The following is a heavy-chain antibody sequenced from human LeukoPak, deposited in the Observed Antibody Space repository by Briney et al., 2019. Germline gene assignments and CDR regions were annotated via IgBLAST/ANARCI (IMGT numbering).Heavy chain of an antibody. D-gene: IGHD5-18*01. Sequence: GGSLRLSCAASGFTFSNYGMSWVRQAPGKGLEWVSAISGSGGSTYYADSVKGRFTISRDNSKNTLYLQMNSLRAEDTALYYCAKGTAMASFDYWGQGTLVTVSS. V-gene: IGHV3-23*01. CDR1: GFTFSNYG. CDR2: ISGSGGST. CDR3: AKGTAMASFDY. J-gene: IGHJ4*02.